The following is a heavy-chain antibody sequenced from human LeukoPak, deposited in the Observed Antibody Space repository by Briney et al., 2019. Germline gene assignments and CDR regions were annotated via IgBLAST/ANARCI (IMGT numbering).Heavy chain of an antibody. D-gene: IGHD3-9*01. CDR2: ISGSGGST. CDR1: GFTFSSYG. V-gene: IGHV3-23*01. J-gene: IGHJ4*02. CDR3: AKATIRNDILTGYYFPFDY. Sequence: PGGSLRLSCAASGFTFSSYGMSWVRQAPGKGLEWVSAISGSGGSTYYADSVKGRFTISRDNSKNTLYLQMNSLRAEDTAVYYCAKATIRNDILTGYYFPFDYWGQGTLVTVSS.